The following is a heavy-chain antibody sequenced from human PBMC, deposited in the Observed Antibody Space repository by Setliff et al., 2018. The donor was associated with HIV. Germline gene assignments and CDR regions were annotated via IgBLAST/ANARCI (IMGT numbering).Heavy chain of an antibody. Sequence: LSLTCTVSGGSISSHYWSWIRQPPGKGLEWIGYIYYGGNTNYNPSLKSRVTISIDTSKKQFSLKLSSVTAADTAVYYCARQRGGRVTIFGVSGGWFDPWGQGTLVTVSS. CDR1: GGSISSHY. CDR2: IYYGGNT. CDR3: ARQRGGRVTIFGVSGGWFDP. V-gene: IGHV4-59*08. D-gene: IGHD3-3*01. J-gene: IGHJ5*02.